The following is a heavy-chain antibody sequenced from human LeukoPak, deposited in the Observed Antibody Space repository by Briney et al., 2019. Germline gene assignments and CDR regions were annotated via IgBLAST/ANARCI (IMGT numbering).Heavy chain of an antibody. Sequence: AVRSLRLSCAASGFTFSDLGMHWVRQSPGRGLEWVAVISYDGNNKYYADSVKGRFTISRDNSRNTLYLQMNSLRPEDTAVYYCATKTPFAVAPRGWGQGTLVTVSS. D-gene: IGHD6-19*01. CDR3: ATKTPFAVAPRG. J-gene: IGHJ4*02. CDR2: ISYDGNNK. V-gene: IGHV3-30*03. CDR1: GFTFSDLG.